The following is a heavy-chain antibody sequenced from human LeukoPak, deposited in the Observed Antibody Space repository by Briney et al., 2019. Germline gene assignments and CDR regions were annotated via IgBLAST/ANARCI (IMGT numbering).Heavy chain of an antibody. J-gene: IGHJ4*02. CDR3: ARERDGYNIKPFFDY. D-gene: IGHD5-24*01. CDR2: IYHRGST. CDR1: GVSISSSNW. Sequence: PSGTLSLTCAVSGVSISSSNWWSWVRQTPGKGLEWIGEIYHRGSTNYNPSLKSRVTISVDKSKNQFSLKLSSVTAADTAVYYCARERDGYNIKPFFDYWGQGTLVTVSS. V-gene: IGHV4-4*02.